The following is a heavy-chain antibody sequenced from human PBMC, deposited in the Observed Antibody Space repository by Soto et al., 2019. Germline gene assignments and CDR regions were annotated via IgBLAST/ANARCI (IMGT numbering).Heavy chain of an antibody. CDR2: ISGSGGST. Sequence: PGGSLRLSCAASGFTFSSYAMSWVRQAPGKGLEWVSAISGSGGSTYYADSVKGRFTISRDNSKNTLYLQMNSLRAEDTAVYHCAKARALLWFLGFDPWGQGTLVTVSS. D-gene: IGHD3-10*01. V-gene: IGHV3-23*01. CDR3: AKARALLWFLGFDP. J-gene: IGHJ5*02. CDR1: GFTFSSYA.